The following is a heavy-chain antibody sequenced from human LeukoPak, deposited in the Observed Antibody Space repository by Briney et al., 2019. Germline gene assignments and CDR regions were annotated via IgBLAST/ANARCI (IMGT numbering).Heavy chain of an antibody. CDR2: ISHSGST. D-gene: IGHD3-10*01. J-gene: IGHJ5*02. V-gene: IGHV4-34*01. CDR3: ARGGYYGSGNDFRFDP. Sequence: SETLSLTCAVYGGSFSGYYWSWIRQPPGKGLEWIGEISHSGSTNYNPSLKSRVTISVETSKNQFSLKLKSVTAADTAVYYCARGGYYGSGNDFRFDPWGQGTLVTVSS. CDR1: GGSFSGYY.